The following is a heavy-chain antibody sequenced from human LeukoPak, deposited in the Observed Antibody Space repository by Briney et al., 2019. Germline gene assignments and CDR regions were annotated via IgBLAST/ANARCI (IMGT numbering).Heavy chain of an antibody. Sequence: PGGSLRFSCAASGFTFSSYAMSWVRQAPGKGLEWVSAISGSGGSTYYADSVKGRFTISRDNSKNTLYLQMNSLRAEDTAVYYCAKGGIGCSGGSCYYLFDYWGQGTLVTVSS. D-gene: IGHD2-15*01. CDR3: AKGGIGCSGGSCYYLFDY. V-gene: IGHV3-23*01. CDR2: ISGSGGST. J-gene: IGHJ4*02. CDR1: GFTFSSYA.